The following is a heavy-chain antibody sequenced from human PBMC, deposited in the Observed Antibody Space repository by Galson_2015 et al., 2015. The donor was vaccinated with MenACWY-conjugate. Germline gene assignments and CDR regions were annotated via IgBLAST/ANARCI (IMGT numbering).Heavy chain of an antibody. Sequence: SLRLSCAASGFTFSSYAMSWVRQAPGKGLEWVSAISGSGGSTYYADSVKGRFTISRDNSKNTLYLQMNSLRAEDTAVYYCAKGDPGITMIVVVITPLDYWGQGTLVTVSS. D-gene: IGHD3-22*01. CDR1: GFTFSSYA. J-gene: IGHJ4*02. CDR3: AKGDPGITMIVVVITPLDY. CDR2: ISGSGGST. V-gene: IGHV3-23*01.